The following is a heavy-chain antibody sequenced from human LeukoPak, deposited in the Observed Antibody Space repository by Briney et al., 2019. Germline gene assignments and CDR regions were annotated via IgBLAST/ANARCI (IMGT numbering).Heavy chain of an antibody. CDR2: VDHSGST. Sequence: PSGTLSLTCAVSGGSISSTNWWSWVRQPPGKGLEWIGEVDHSGSTKYNPALKSRVTISVDKSKNQFSLRLSSVTAADTAVYYCARHLYCGSDCYTFDYWGQGTLVTVSS. D-gene: IGHD2-21*02. V-gene: IGHV4-4*02. CDR3: ARHLYCGSDCYTFDY. CDR1: GGSISSTNW. J-gene: IGHJ4*02.